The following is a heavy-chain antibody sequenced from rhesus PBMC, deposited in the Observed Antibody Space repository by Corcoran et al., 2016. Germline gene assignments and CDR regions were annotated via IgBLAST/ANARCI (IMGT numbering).Heavy chain of an antibody. D-gene: IGHD4-29*01. CDR2: ISGSSGST. Sequence: QVQLQESGPGLVKPSETLSLTCAVSGGSISSSNWWSWIHQPPGKGLEWIGYISGSSGSTYHNPSLKSRVTISKDTSKNQFSLKRSSVTAADTAVYYCARDRANTVAAPWGYFDYWGQGVLVTVSS. CDR1: GGSISSSNW. CDR3: ARDRANTVAAPWGYFDY. V-gene: IGHV4S19*01. J-gene: IGHJ4*01.